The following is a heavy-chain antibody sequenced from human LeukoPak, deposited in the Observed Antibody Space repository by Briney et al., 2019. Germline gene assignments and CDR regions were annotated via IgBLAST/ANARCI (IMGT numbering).Heavy chain of an antibody. CDR3: AKDRAAAGTGEWFDP. J-gene: IGHJ5*02. V-gene: IGHV3-23*01. CDR1: GFTVTNTY. D-gene: IGHD6-13*01. Sequence: PGGSLRLSCAASGFTVTNTYMSWVRQAPGKGLEWVSAISGSGGSTYYADSVKGRFTISRDNSKNTLYLQMNSLRAEDTAVYYCAKDRAAAGTGEWFDPWGQGTLVTVSS. CDR2: ISGSGGST.